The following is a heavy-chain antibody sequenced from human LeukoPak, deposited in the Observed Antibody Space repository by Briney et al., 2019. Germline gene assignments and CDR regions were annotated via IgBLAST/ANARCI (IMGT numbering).Heavy chain of an antibody. Sequence: SETLSLTCAVSGGSISSSNWWSWVRQPPGKGLEWIGEIYHSGSTNYNPSLKSRVTISVDKSKNQFSLKLSSVTAADTAVYYCARDPDGDYSYYYGMDVWGQGTTVTVSS. CDR1: GGSISSSNW. CDR3: ARDPDGDYSYYYGMDV. V-gene: IGHV4-4*02. CDR2: IYHSGST. J-gene: IGHJ6*02. D-gene: IGHD3-10*01.